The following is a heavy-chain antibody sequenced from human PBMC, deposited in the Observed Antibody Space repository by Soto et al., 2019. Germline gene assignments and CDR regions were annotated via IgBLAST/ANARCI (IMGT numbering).Heavy chain of an antibody. CDR1: GGSISSYY. Sequence: SETLSLTCTVSGGSISSYYWSWIRQPPGKGLEWIGYIYYSGSTNYNPTLKSRVTISVDTSKNQFSLKLSSVTAADTAVYYCARDRLANWFDPWGQGTLVTVS. D-gene: IGHD3-9*01. CDR2: IYYSGST. J-gene: IGHJ5*02. V-gene: IGHV4-59*01. CDR3: ARDRLANWFDP.